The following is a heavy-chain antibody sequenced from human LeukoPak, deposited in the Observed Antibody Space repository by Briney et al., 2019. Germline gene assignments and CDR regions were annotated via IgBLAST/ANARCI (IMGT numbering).Heavy chain of an antibody. V-gene: IGHV3-21*01. J-gene: IGHJ4*02. CDR1: GFTFSSYS. CDR3: AREGSRMTTDAPDFDY. Sequence: TGGSLRLSCAASGFTFSSYSMNWVRQAPGKGLEWVSSISSSSSYIYYADSVKGRFTISRDNSKNTLYLQMNSLRAEDTAVYYCAREGSRMTTDAPDFDYWGQGTLVTVSS. D-gene: IGHD4-17*01. CDR2: ISSSSSYI.